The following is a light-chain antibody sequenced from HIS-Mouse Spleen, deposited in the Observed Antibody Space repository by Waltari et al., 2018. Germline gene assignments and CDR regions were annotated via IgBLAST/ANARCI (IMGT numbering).Light chain of an antibody. CDR3: SSYTSSSTRV. Sequence: QSALTQPASVSGSPGQSIPISCTGTSSDAGGYNYASWYQQHPGKAPKLMIYDVSNRPSGVSNRFSGSKSGNTASLTISGLQAEDEADYYCSSYTSSSTRVFGGGTKLTVL. J-gene: IGLJ3*02. V-gene: IGLV2-14*03. CDR1: SSDAGGYNY. CDR2: DVS.